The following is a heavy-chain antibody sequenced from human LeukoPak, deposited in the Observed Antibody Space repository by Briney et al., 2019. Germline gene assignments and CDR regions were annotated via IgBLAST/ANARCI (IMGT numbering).Heavy chain of an antibody. Sequence: GGSLRLSCAASGFTFSDYYMSWIRQAPGKGLEWVSYISGSGSTIYYADSVKGRFTISRDNAKNSLYLQMNSLRAEDTAVYYCARGGGPWYSSSSEGVYWGQGTLVTVSS. CDR1: GFTFSDYY. J-gene: IGHJ4*02. CDR3: ARGGGPWYSSSSEGVY. V-gene: IGHV3-11*04. CDR2: ISGSGSTI. D-gene: IGHD6-6*01.